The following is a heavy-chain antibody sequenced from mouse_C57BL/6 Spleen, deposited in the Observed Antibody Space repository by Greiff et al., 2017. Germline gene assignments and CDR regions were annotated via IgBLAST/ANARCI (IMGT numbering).Heavy chain of an antibody. V-gene: IGHV1-4*01. Sequence: QVQLQQSGAELARPGASVKMSCKASGYTFTSYTMHWVQQRPGQGLEWIGYINPSSGYTKYNQKFKDKATLTADKSSSTAYMQLSSLTSEDSAVYYCARDSPFAYWGQGTLVTVSA. CDR3: ARDSPFAY. CDR1: GYTFTSYT. J-gene: IGHJ3*01. CDR2: INPSSGYT.